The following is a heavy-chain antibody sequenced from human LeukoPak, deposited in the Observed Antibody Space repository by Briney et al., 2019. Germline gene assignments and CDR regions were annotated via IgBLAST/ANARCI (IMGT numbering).Heavy chain of an antibody. CDR2: ISTYNGNT. V-gene: IGHV1-18*01. J-gene: IGHJ4*02. CDR1: GYTFSSYG. D-gene: IGHD1-1*01. Sequence: GASVKVSCKASGYTFSSYGISWVRQAPGQGLEWMGWISTYNGNTNYAQKLQDRVTMTTDTSTSTAYMELRSLRSDDTAMYYCARRLERHHDFDQWGQGTLVTVSS. CDR3: ARRLERHHDFDQ.